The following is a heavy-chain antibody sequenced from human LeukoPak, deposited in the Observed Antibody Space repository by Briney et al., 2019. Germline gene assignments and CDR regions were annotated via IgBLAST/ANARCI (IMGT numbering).Heavy chain of an antibody. Sequence: ASVKVSCKASGYTFTGYYMHWVRQATEQGLEWMGWMNPNSGNTGYAQKFQGRVTMTRNTSISTAYMELSSLRSEDTAVYYCARARGIGAAAGTFGYCFDYWGQGTLVTVSS. CDR3: ARARGIGAAAGTFGYCFDY. CDR1: GYTFTGYY. J-gene: IGHJ4*02. D-gene: IGHD6-13*01. CDR2: MNPNSGNT. V-gene: IGHV1-8*02.